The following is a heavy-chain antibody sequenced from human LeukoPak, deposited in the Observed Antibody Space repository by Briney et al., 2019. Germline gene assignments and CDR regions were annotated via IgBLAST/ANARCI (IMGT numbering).Heavy chain of an antibody. Sequence: GGSLRLSCVDSGFTFSANNMNWVRQAPGKGLEWLSYISESGHITTYADSVKGRFTISRDNAKNSLYLQMNSLRDEDTAVYYCARCRENDFWSGSPVDYWGQGTLVTVSS. CDR1: GFTFSANN. J-gene: IGHJ4*02. V-gene: IGHV3-48*02. D-gene: IGHD3-3*01. CDR2: ISESGHIT. CDR3: ARCRENDFWSGSPVDY.